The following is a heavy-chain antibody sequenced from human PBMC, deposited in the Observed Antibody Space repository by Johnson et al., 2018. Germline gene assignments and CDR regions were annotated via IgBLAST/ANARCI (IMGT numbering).Heavy chain of an antibody. V-gene: IGHV3-30*18. CDR3: AKDLGHSTYYYGMDV. Sequence: QVQLVESGGGVVQPGRSLRLSCAASGFTFSSYGMHWVRQAPGKGLAWVAVISYAGSNKYYADSVKGRFTISRDNSKNTLYLQMNSLKAEDTAVYYCAKDLGHSTYYYGMDVWGQGTTVTVSS. D-gene: IGHD6-13*01. CDR2: ISYAGSNK. J-gene: IGHJ6*02. CDR1: GFTFSSYG.